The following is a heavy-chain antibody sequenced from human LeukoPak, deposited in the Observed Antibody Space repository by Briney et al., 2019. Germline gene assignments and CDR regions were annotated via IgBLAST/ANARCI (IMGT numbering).Heavy chain of an antibody. V-gene: IGHV7-4-1*02. CDR1: GYTFTSYA. J-gene: IGHJ3*02. Sequence: ASVKVSCKASGYTFTSYAMNWVRQAPGQGLEWMGWINTNTGNTTYAQAFTGRFAFSLDTSVSTAYLQISSLKAEDTGVYYCVRYHDFWSGYYTDDAFDIWGQGTMVTVSS. CDR2: INTNTGNT. CDR3: VRYHDFWSGYYTDDAFDI. D-gene: IGHD3-3*01.